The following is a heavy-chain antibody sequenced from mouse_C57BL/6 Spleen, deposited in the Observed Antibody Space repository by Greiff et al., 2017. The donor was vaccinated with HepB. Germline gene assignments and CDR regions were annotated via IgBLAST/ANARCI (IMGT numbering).Heavy chain of an antibody. CDR1: GYTFTDYY. CDR3: ARSTLGREDYAMDY. D-gene: IGHD4-1*01. Sequence: LVESGAELVRPGASVKLSCKASGYTFTDYYINWVKQRPGQGLEWIARIYPGSGNTYYNEKFKGKATLTAEKSSSTAYMQLSSLTSEDSAVYFCARSTLGREDYAMDYWGQGTSVTVSS. V-gene: IGHV1-76*01. J-gene: IGHJ4*01. CDR2: IYPGSGNT.